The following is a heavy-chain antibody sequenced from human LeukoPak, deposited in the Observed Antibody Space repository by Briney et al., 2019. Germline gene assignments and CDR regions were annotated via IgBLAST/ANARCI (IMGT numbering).Heavy chain of an antibody. Sequence: SQTLSLTCTVSGGSISSGSYYWSWIRQPAGKGLEWIGRIYTSGSTNYNPSLKSRVTISLDTSKNQFSLKLSSVTAADTAVYYCARDGDGYSSGWYHYWGQGTLVTVSS. J-gene: IGHJ4*02. CDR1: GGSISSGSYY. CDR2: IYTSGST. V-gene: IGHV4-61*02. CDR3: ARDGDGYSSGWYHY. D-gene: IGHD6-19*01.